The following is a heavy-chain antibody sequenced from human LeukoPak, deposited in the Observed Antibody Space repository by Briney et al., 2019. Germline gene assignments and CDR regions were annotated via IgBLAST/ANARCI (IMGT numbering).Heavy chain of an antibody. CDR2: MNPNSGNT. Sequence: GASVKVSCKASGYTFTSYDINWVRQATGQGLEWMGWMNPNSGNTGYAQKFQGRVTITRNTSISTAYMELSSLRSEDTAVYYCARTGYSSSWYNWFDPWGQGTLVTVSS. CDR3: ARTGYSSSWYNWFDP. D-gene: IGHD6-13*01. J-gene: IGHJ5*02. V-gene: IGHV1-8*03. CDR1: GYTFTSYD.